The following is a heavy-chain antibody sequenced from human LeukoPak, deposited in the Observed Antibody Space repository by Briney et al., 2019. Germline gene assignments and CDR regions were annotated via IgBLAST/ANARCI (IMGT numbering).Heavy chain of an antibody. CDR3: AGGLNYYDSSGYYYVGLIYYYYGMDV. J-gene: IGHJ6*02. Sequence: PGGSLRLSCAASGFTFSSYSMNWVRQAPGKGLEWVSYISSSSSTIYYADSVKGRFTISRDNAKNSLYLQMNSLRDEDTAVYYCAGGLNYYDSSGYYYVGLIYYYYGMDVWGQGTTVTVSS. D-gene: IGHD3-22*01. CDR1: GFTFSSYS. V-gene: IGHV3-48*02. CDR2: ISSSSSTI.